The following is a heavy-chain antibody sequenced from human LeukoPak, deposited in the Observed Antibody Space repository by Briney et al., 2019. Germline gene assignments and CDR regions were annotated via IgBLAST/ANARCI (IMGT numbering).Heavy chain of an antibody. CDR3: ARSPNWNYVWFDP. J-gene: IGHJ5*02. Sequence: ASVKVPCKASGYTFTSYAISWVRQAPGQGLEWMGWINANTGNPTYAQGFTGRFVFSLDTSVSTAYLRISSLKAEDTAVYYCARSPNWNYVWFDPWGQGTLVTVSS. CDR1: GYTFTSYA. V-gene: IGHV7-4-1*02. D-gene: IGHD1-7*01. CDR2: INANTGNP.